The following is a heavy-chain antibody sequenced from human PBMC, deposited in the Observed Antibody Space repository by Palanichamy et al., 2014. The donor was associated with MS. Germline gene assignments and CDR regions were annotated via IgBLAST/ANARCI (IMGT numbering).Heavy chain of an antibody. J-gene: IGHJ5*02. D-gene: IGHD2-2*01. CDR1: GERFSRLA. V-gene: IGHV1-69*01. CDR3: ARGHCSSVNCYVWSRWFDP. CDR2: IVPLLGTV. Sequence: VQSQVLLVQSGAEVKVSCKASGERFSRLAFSWLRQAPGQGPEWMGGIVPLLGTVKYGEKFEDRVSITADESTSTVYMELRSLRSEDTAVYYCARGHCSSVNCYVWSRWFDPWGQGTLVTVSS.